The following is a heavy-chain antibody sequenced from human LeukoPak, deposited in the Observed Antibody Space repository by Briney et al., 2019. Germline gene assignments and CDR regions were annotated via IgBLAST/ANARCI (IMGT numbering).Heavy chain of an antibody. V-gene: IGHV3-21*01. D-gene: IGHD3-22*01. CDR2: ISSSSSYI. Sequence: PGGSLRLSCAASGFTFSSYSMNWVRQAPGKGLEWVSSISSSSSYIYYADSVKGRFTISRGNAKNSLYLQMNSLRAEDTAVYYCAREDPIVVKNIDYWGQGTLVTVSS. CDR1: GFTFSSYS. CDR3: AREDPIVVKNIDY. J-gene: IGHJ4*02.